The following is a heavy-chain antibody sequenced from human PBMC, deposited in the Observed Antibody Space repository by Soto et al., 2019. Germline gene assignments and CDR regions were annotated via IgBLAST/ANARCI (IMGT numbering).Heavy chain of an antibody. CDR1: GFTFRSFT. CDR3: TRDASRDSSARGWFDP. J-gene: IGHJ5*02. CDR2: ISSNSAYI. V-gene: IGHV3-21*01. D-gene: IGHD6-13*01. Sequence: GGSLRLSCAASGFTFRSFTMNWVRQAPGKGLEWVSTISSNSAYIYYTDALRGRFTTSRDNAKNSLHLQMNSLRAEDTAVYYCTRDASRDSSARGWFDPWGPGTLVTVSS.